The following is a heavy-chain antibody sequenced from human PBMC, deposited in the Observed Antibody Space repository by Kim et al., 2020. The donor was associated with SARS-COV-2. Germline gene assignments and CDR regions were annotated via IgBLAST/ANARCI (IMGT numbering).Heavy chain of an antibody. D-gene: IGHD1-1*01. Sequence: GESLKISCQASGYNFDKYWIAWVRQVPGKGLEWMGMVYPEDADTRYSPSFQGQVAISADRASSTAFLKWSSPQASDTAVYYCARRMENYHGMDAWGQGT. V-gene: IGHV5-51*01. J-gene: IGHJ6*02. CDR1: GYNFDKYW. CDR3: ARRMENYHGMDA. CDR2: VYPEDADT.